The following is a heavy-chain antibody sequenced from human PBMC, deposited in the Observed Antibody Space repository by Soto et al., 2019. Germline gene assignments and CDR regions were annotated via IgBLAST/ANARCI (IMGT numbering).Heavy chain of an antibody. CDR2: IYYSGST. D-gene: IGHD2-2*01. V-gene: IGHV4-59*08. Sequence: PSETLSLTCTVSGGSISSYYWSWIRQPPGKGLEWIGYIYYSGSTNYNPSLKSRVTISVDTSKNQFSLKLSSVTAADTAVYYCARTSDIVVVPAATVSLFWWGQGTLVTVSS. CDR1: GGSISSYY. J-gene: IGHJ4*02. CDR3: ARTSDIVVVPAATVSLFW.